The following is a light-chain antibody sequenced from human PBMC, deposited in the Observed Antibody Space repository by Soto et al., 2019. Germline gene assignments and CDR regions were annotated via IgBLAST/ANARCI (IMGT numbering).Light chain of an antibody. CDR1: QSINAW. CDR2: TAS. V-gene: IGKV1-5*03. CDR3: QQHESYPRT. J-gene: IGKJ1*01. Sequence: DIQTTQSPSTLSESVGDRVTITCRASQSINAWLAWYQQKPGKAPRLLIYTASSLESGVPSRFSGSGSGTEFTLTISSLQPDDFATYYCQQHESYPRTFGQGTNVEIK.